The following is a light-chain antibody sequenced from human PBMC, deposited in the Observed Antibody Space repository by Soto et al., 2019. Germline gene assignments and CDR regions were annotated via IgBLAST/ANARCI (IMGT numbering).Light chain of an antibody. CDR1: SSDIGGYNY. CDR3: CSFTSSNTWV. CDR2: EVT. J-gene: IGLJ3*02. V-gene: IGLV2-14*01. Sequence: QSVLTQPASVSGSPGQSITISCTGTSSDIGGYNYVSWYQQHPGKAPKLMISEVTNRPAGVSNRFSGSRSGSTASLTISGLQADDEADYYCCSFTSSNTWVFGGGTQLTVL.